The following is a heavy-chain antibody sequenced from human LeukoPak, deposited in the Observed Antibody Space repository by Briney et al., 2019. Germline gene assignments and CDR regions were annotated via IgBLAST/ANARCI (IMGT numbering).Heavy chain of an antibody. CDR3: AGLVEWELRF. J-gene: IGHJ4*02. V-gene: IGHV4-59*01. CDR1: GGSISSYY. CDR2: IYYSGST. Sequence: PSETLSLTCTVSGGSISSYYWSWIRQPPGKGLEWIGYIYYSGSTNYNPSLKSRVTISVDTSKNQFSLKLSSVTAADTAVYYCAGLVEWELRFWGQRTLVTVSS. D-gene: IGHD1-26*01.